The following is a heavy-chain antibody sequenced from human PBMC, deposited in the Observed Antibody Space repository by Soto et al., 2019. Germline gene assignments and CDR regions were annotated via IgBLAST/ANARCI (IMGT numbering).Heavy chain of an antibody. Sequence: EVQLLESGGGLVQPGGSLRLSCAASGFTFSSYAMSWVRQAPGKGLEWVSAISGSGGSTYYADSVKGRFTISRDNSKNTLYLQMTSRRAEEPALYYCAKDLGRYSGSNYNCWGQGTLVTVSS. J-gene: IGHJ4*02. CDR2: ISGSGGST. D-gene: IGHD1-26*01. CDR3: AKDLGRYSGSNYNC. V-gene: IGHV3-23*01. CDR1: GFTFSSYA.